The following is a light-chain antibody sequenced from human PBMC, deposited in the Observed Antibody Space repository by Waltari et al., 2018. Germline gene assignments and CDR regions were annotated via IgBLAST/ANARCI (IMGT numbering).Light chain of an antibody. CDR3: QHYGTSPYT. CDR2: GAS. J-gene: IGKJ2*01. V-gene: IGKV3-20*01. CDR1: QIVISNY. Sequence: EFVLTQYPGTLSLSPGERVTLSCRASQIVISNYLAWYQQKRGQAPRLLISGASNRATGIPDRFSGSGSGTEFTLTISRLEPEDFAVYYCQHYGTSPYTFGQGTKLEFK.